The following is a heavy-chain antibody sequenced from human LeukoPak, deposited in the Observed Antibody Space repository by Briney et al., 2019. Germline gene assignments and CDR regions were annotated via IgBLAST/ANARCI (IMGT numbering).Heavy chain of an antibody. CDR1: GDSISSGDYY. V-gene: IGHV4-61*02. CDR3: AREPYYYDSSGNFDY. J-gene: IGHJ4*02. D-gene: IGHD3-22*01. CDR2: IYTSGST. Sequence: SETLSLTCTVSGDSISSGDYYWSWIRQPAGKGLEWIGRIYTSGSTNYKSSLKSRVTISVDTSKNQFSLKLSPLTAADTAVYYCAREPYYYDSSGNFDYWGQGTLVTVSS.